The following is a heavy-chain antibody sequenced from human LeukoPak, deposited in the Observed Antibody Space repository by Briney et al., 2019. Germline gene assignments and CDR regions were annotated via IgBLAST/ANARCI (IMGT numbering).Heavy chain of an antibody. CDR1: GFTFSSYA. D-gene: IGHD3-22*01. Sequence: GGSLRLSCAASGFTFSSYAMSWVRQAPGKGLEWVSAISGSGGSTYYADSVKGRFTISRDNSKNTLYLQMNSLRAEDTAVYYCAKSDYYDSSGYSIGNYFDYWGQGTLVTVSS. J-gene: IGHJ4*02. CDR3: AKSDYYDSSGYSIGNYFDY. V-gene: IGHV3-23*01. CDR2: ISGSGGST.